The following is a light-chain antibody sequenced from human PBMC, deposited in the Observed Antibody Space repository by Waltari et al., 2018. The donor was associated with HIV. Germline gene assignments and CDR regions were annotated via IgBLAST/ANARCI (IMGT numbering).Light chain of an antibody. CDR3: ATWDDSLSVVV. Sequence: QSVLTQPPSASGTPGQRVTISCSGSSSNIGSNYVYWYQQLPGTAPKLLIYRNNRRPAGLPDRVAGSKSGTAASLAISGLRSEDEADYYWATWDDSLSVVVFGGGTKLTVL. V-gene: IGLV1-47*01. CDR2: RNN. J-gene: IGLJ2*01. CDR1: SSNIGSNY.